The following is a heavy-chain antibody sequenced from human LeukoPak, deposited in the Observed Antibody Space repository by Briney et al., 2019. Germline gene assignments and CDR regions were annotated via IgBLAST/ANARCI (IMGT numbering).Heavy chain of an antibody. V-gene: IGHV1-69*05. D-gene: IGHD5-18*01. Sequence: SVKVSCKASGYTFTGYYIHWVRQAPGQGLEWMGGIIPIFGTANYAQKFQGRVTITTDESTSTAYMELSSLRSEDTAVYYCAGGYSYGPSFDYWGQGTLVTVSS. CDR3: AGGYSYGPSFDY. CDR2: IIPIFGTA. J-gene: IGHJ4*02. CDR1: GYTFTGYY.